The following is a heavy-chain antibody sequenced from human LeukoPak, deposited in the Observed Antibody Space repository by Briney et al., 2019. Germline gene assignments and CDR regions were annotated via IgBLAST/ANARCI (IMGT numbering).Heavy chain of an antibody. D-gene: IGHD3-22*01. J-gene: IGHJ5*02. Sequence: ASVKVSCKVSGYTRTELAIHWVRQAPGKGLEWMGGFDPEAGEAICAQKFQGRVTMTEAISTHTAYMELSSLRSEDTAVYYCATDYYDSSGYLGSWGQGTLVTVSS. V-gene: IGHV1-24*01. CDR1: GYTRTELA. CDR2: FDPEAGEA. CDR3: ATDYYDSSGYLGS.